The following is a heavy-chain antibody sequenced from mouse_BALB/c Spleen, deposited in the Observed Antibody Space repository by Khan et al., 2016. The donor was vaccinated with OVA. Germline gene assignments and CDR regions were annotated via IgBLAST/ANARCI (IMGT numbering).Heavy chain of an antibody. CDR3: ARTFTTATSYFDV. D-gene: IGHD1-2*01. V-gene: IGHV9-1*02. Sequence: QIQLVQSGPELKKPGETVKISCKASGYTFTNYGMNWVKQAPGKGLKWMGWINTYTGEPTYADDFKGRLAFSLETSASTAYWQINNLKNEDMATYFCARTFTTATSYFDVGGAGTTVTVSS. CDR2: INTYTGEP. J-gene: IGHJ1*01. CDR1: GYTFTNYG.